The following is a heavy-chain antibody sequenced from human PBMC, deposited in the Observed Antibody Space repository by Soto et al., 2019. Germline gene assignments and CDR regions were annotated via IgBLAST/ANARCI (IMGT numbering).Heavy chain of an antibody. J-gene: IGHJ4*02. Sequence: EVQLVESGGGLVKPGRSLRLSCTASGFTFGDYAMSWFRQAPGKGLEWVGFIRSKAYGGTTEYAASVKGRFTISRDDSKSIAYQQMNSMKTEDTAVYYCTSFRVRGVIIYPGRDYWGQGTLVTVSS. CDR1: GFTFGDYA. D-gene: IGHD3-10*01. V-gene: IGHV3-49*05. CDR3: TSFRVRGVIIYPGRDY. CDR2: IRSKAYGGTT.